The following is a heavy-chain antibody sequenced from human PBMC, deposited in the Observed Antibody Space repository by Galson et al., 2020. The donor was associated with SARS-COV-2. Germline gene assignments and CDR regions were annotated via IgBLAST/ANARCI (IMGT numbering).Heavy chain of an antibody. Sequence: SESLSLTCIVSGYYISSGYYWGWSRQPPRKGLEWIGRVYHRGSTNYNPSLKSRVTISVDTSKNQFSLKLTSATATDTAVYYCAREDYGGNYGFDAFDVWGQGQLSPCLQ. CDR2: VYHRGST. D-gene: IGHD4-17*01. V-gene: IGHV4-38-2*02. J-gene: IGHJ3*01. CDR1: GYYISSGYY. CDR3: AREDYGGNYGFDAFDV.